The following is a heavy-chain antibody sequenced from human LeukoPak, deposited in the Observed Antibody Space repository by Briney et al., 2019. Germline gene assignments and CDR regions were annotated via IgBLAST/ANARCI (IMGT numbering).Heavy chain of an antibody. J-gene: IGHJ4*02. V-gene: IGHV4-39*07. D-gene: IGHD5-18*01. Sequence: SETLSLTCTVSGGSISSSSYYWGWIRQPPGKGLEWIGSIYYSGSTYYNPSLKSRITISVDTSKNQFSLKLSSVTAADTAVYYCARDYQGGYGDKTVDYWGQGTLVTVSS. CDR3: ARDYQGGYGDKTVDY. CDR2: IYYSGST. CDR1: GGSISSSSYY.